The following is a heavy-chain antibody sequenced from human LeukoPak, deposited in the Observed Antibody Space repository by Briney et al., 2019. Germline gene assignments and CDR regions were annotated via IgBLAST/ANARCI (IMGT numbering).Heavy chain of an antibody. D-gene: IGHD5-24*01. J-gene: IGHJ4*02. CDR2: IYHSGST. V-gene: IGHV4-4*02. CDR3: ARARRDGYNYDY. CDR1: GGSISSSNW. Sequence: PSETLSLTCAVSGGSISSSNWWSWVRQPPGKGLEWIGEIYHSGSTNYNPSLKSRVTISVDKSKNQFSLKLSSVTAVDTAVYYCARARRDGYNYDYWGQGTLVTVSS.